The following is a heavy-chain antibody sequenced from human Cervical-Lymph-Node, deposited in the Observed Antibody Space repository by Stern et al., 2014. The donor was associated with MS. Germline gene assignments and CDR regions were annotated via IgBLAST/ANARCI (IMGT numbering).Heavy chain of an antibody. J-gene: IGHJ4*02. V-gene: IGHV4-59*01. Sequence: QLQLQESGPGLVKPSETLSLTCTVSGGSITNYYWSWIRQPPGKGLEWIGYIYYSGSTNYNPSLKSRVTISVDTSKNQFSLKLSSVTAADTAVYYCASNVPKSYYDFWLFDYWGQGTLVTVSS. CDR2: IYYSGST. D-gene: IGHD3-3*01. CDR3: ASNVPKSYYDFWLFDY. CDR1: GGSITNYY.